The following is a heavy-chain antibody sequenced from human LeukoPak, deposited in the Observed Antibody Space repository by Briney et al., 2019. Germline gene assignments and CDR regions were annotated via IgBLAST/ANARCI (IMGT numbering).Heavy chain of an antibody. CDR3: ARGNYDILTGTGIYFDY. V-gene: IGHV4-30-2*01. D-gene: IGHD3-9*01. J-gene: IGHJ4*02. CDR2: IYHSGST. CDR1: GGSISSGGYS. Sequence: SQTLPLTCAVSGGSISSGGYSWSWIRQPPGKGLEWIGYIYHSGSTYYNPSLKSRVTISVDRSKNQFSLKLSSVTAADTAVYYCARGNYDILTGTGIYFDYWGQGTLVTVSS.